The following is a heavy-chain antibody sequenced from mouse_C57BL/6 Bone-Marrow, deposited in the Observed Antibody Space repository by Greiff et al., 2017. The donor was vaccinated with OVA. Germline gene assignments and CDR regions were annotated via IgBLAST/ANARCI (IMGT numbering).Heavy chain of an antibody. CDR2: VFPGSGGS. CDR1: GYTFTNNW. D-gene: IGHD1-1*01. V-gene: IGHV1-55*01. Sequence: QVQLQQPGAELVKPGASVKMSCRASGYTFTNNWITWVRQRPGQGLEWIGDVFPGSGGSNNNEKLKRRATLTVDTSSSTAYMQLSSLTSEDSAVYYCARDYGSSGGALDYWGQGTSVTVSS. J-gene: IGHJ4*01. CDR3: ARDYGSSGGALDY.